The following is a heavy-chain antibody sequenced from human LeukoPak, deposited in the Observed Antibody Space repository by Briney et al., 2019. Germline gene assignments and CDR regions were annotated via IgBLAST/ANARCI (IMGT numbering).Heavy chain of an antibody. V-gene: IGHV3-11*01. CDR1: GFTFGMYA. Sequence: GGSLRLSCAASGFTFGMYAMSWIRQAPGKGLEWISCVSNSGSSIYYADSVKGRFSISRDNVKNSLYLQMNSLRVEDTAVYYCARDGAYSASNFWGQGTMVAVSS. J-gene: IGHJ3*01. D-gene: IGHD6-13*01. CDR2: VSNSGSSI. CDR3: ARDGAYSASNF.